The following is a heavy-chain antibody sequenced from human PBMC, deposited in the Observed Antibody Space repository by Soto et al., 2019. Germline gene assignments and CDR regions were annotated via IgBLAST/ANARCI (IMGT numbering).Heavy chain of an antibody. CDR2: IYYSGST. V-gene: IGHV4-39*01. CDR1: GGSISSSSYY. J-gene: IGHJ4*02. D-gene: IGHD6-13*01. CDR3: ARTHYSRSVG. Sequence: SETLSLTCTVSGGSISSSSYYWGWIRQPPGKGLEWIGSIYYSGSTYYNPSLKNRVTTSVDTSKNQFSLKLSSVTAADTAVYYCARTHYSRSVGWGQGTLVTVSS.